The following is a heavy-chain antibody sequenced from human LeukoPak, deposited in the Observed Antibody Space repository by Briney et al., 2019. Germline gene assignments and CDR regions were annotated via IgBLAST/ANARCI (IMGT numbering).Heavy chain of an antibody. Sequence: GGSLRLSSAASGFSLGSFGMHWVRQAPGKGLEWVAFISFDGSDKYYADSVKGRFTISTDNSPNTLYLQMSSLRSDDTAVFYCAKDLSYGTIWPYFDSRGQGTMVTV. CDR3: AKDLSYGTIWPYFDS. D-gene: IGHD2/OR15-2a*01. CDR1: GFSLGSFG. V-gene: IGHV3-30*18. CDR2: ISFDGSDK. J-gene: IGHJ4*02.